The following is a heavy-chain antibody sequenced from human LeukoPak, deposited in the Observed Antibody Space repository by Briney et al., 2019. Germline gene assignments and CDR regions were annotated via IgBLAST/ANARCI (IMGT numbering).Heavy chain of an antibody. CDR2: IYPGDSDT. CDR1: GYSFTSYW. D-gene: IGHD3-9*01. V-gene: IGHV5-51*01. Sequence: GESLKISYKGSGYSFTSYWIGWVRQMPGKGLEWMGIIYPGDSDTRYSPSFQGQVTISADKSISTAYLQWSSLKASDTAMYYCARHYDILTGPIDYWGQGTLVTVSS. J-gene: IGHJ4*02. CDR3: ARHYDILTGPIDY.